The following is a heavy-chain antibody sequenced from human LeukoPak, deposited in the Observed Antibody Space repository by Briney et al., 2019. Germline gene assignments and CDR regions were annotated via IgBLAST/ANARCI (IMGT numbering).Heavy chain of an antibody. D-gene: IGHD6-13*01. CDR1: GGSISSYY. Sequence: SSETLSLTCTVSGGSISSYYWSWIRQPAGKGLEWIGRIYTSGSTNYNPSLKSRVTMSVDTSKNQFSLKLSSVTAADTAVYYCARDGEQQLVPPYYYYGMDVWGQGTTVTVSS. CDR3: ARDGEQQLVPPYYYYGMDV. V-gene: IGHV4-4*07. CDR2: IYTSGST. J-gene: IGHJ6*02.